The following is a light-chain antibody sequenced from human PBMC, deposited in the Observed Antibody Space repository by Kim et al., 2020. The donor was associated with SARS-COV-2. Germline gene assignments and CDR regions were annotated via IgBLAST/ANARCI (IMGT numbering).Light chain of an antibody. J-gene: IGLJ3*02. CDR3: QAWDSSTTWV. CDR1: NLGDKY. V-gene: IGLV3-1*01. CDR2: KDN. Sequence: VSPRQTATITYSGDNLGDKYVSWYQQKPGQSPVLVISKDNRRPSGIPERFSGSNSGNTATLTISGTQAMDEADYYCQAWDSSTTWVFGGGTQLTVL.